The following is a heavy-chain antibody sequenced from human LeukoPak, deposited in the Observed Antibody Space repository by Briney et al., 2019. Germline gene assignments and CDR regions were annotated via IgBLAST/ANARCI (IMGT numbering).Heavy chain of an antibody. CDR3: ARGRQYSSSLDAFDI. CDR1: GGTFGSYA. V-gene: IGHV1-69*06. CDR2: IIPIFGTS. D-gene: IGHD6-6*01. J-gene: IGHJ3*02. Sequence: SVKVSCKASGGTFGSYAISWVRQAPGQGLEGLGGIIPIFGTSNYAQRFQGRVTITADKSTSTAYMELGSLTSEDTAVYYCARGRQYSSSLDAFDIWGQGTVVTVSS.